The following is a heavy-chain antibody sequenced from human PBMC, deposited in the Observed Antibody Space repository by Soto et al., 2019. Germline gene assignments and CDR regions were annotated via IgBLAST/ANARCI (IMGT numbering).Heavy chain of an antibody. Sequence: HPGGSLRLSCAASGFTFNMYAMSWVRQAPGRGLEWVSGIGGSGANTYYADFVKGRFTISRDNSKNTLYLQMDSLRAEDTAIYYCARTITGYFWAGAYWGQGTLVTVSS. CDR1: GFTFNMYA. J-gene: IGHJ4*02. CDR3: ARTITGYFWAGAY. V-gene: IGHV3-23*01. D-gene: IGHD1-1*01. CDR2: IGGSGANT.